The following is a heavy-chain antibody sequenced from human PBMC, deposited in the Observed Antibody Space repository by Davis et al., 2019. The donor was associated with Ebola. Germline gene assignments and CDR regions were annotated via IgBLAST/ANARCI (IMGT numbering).Heavy chain of an antibody. Sequence: GESLKISCAASGFTFSSYGMHWVRQAPGKGLEWVAVISYDGSNKYYADSVKGRFTISRDNSKNTLYLQMNSLRAEDTAVYYCAKDRIQLPFDYWGQGTLVTVSS. CDR2: ISYDGSNK. V-gene: IGHV3-30*18. CDR3: AKDRIQLPFDY. J-gene: IGHJ4*02. CDR1: GFTFSSYG. D-gene: IGHD5-18*01.